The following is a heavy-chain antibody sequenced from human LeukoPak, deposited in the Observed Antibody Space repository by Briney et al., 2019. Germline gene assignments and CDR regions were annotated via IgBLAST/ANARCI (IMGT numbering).Heavy chain of an antibody. D-gene: IGHD3-10*01. CDR2: IYHTGST. J-gene: IGHJ4*02. CDR3: ASTMVRGVGIDY. CDR1: GYSISSGYY. Sequence: PSETLSLTCTVSGYSISSGYYWGWIRQPPGKGLEWIGNIYHTGSTYYNPSLKSRVTISVDTSKNQFSLKLSSVTAADTAVYYCASTMVRGVGIDYWGQGTLVTVSS. V-gene: IGHV4-38-2*02.